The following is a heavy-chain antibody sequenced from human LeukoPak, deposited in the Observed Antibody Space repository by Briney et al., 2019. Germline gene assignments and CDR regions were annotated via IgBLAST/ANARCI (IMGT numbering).Heavy chain of an antibody. J-gene: IGHJ6*03. CDR1: GFTFDDYG. V-gene: IGHV3-20*04. CDR2: INWNGGST. D-gene: IGHD5-12*01. Sequence: GGSLRLSCAASGFTFDDYGMSWVRQAPGKGLEWVSGINWNGGSTGYADSVKGRFTISRDNAKNSLYLQMNSLRAEDTAVYYCARDRDIVATSPMDVWGKGTTVTISS. CDR3: ARDRDIVATSPMDV.